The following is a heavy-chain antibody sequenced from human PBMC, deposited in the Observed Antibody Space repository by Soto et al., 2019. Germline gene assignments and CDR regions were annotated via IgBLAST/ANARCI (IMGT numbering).Heavy chain of an antibody. V-gene: IGHV4-34*01. CDR2: INHSGST. Sequence: SETLSLTCAVYGGSFSDYYWSWIRQPPGKGLERIGEINHSGSTNYNPSLKSRVTISVDTSKNQFSLKLTSVTAAVSAVYYCARGFVPVAMLDVWGKGTTVTVSS. CDR1: GGSFSDYY. CDR3: ARGFVPVAMLDV. D-gene: IGHD2-2*01. J-gene: IGHJ6*04.